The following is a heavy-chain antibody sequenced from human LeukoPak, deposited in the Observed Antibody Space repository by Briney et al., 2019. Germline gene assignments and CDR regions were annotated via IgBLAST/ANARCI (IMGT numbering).Heavy chain of an antibody. CDR2: ISGSGGRT. D-gene: IGHD5-24*01. J-gene: IGHJ4*02. CDR1: GFTFSSYG. Sequence: GGTLRLSCAASGFTFSSYGMSWVRQAPGKGLEWVSSISGSGGRTYYADSVKGRFTISRDNSKNTLYLQMNSLRAEDTAVYYCARENGYKVFDYWGQGTLVTVSS. CDR3: ARENGYKVFDY. V-gene: IGHV3-23*01.